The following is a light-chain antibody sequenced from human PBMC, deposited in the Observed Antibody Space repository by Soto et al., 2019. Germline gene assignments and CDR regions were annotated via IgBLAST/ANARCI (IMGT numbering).Light chain of an antibody. Sequence: QSVLTQPASVSGSPGQSITISCTGTSSDVGSYNLVSWYQQHPGKAPKLMIYEGSKRPSGVSNRFSGSKSGNTASLTISGLQAEDEADYYCCSYAGSSTFALRFGGGTQLTVL. J-gene: IGLJ3*02. CDR2: EGS. V-gene: IGLV2-23*03. CDR1: SSDVGSYNL. CDR3: CSYAGSSTFALR.